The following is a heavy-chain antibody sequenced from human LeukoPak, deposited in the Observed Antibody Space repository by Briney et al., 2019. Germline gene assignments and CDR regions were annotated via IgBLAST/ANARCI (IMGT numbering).Heavy chain of an antibody. V-gene: IGHV1-2*02. Sequence: ASVKVSCKASGYTFTTYSMNWVRQAPGQGLEWMGWINPNTGGTNYAQKFQGSVTVTRDTSISTVYMELSGLRSDDTAVYYCARVGYTTSWYYFDNWGQGTLVTVSS. CDR1: GYTFTTYS. CDR3: ARVGYTTSWYYFDN. J-gene: IGHJ4*02. CDR2: INPNTGGT. D-gene: IGHD6-13*01.